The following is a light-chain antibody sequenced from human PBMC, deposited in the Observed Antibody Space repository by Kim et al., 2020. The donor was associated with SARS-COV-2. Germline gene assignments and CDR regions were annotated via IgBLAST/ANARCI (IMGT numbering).Light chain of an antibody. CDR3: QQRGN. Sequence: ANLSWQPGERANLSCRARQSVATYLAWYQQRPGQAPRLLIYDASKRATGIPARFRGSGSGTDFTLTSGTLEPEDSAVYYCQQRGNFGQGTRLEIK. V-gene: IGKV3-11*01. CDR2: DAS. J-gene: IGKJ5*01. CDR1: QSVATY.